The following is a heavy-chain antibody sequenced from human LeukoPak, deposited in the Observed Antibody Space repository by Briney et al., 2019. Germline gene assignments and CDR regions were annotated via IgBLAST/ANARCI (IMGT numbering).Heavy chain of an antibody. Sequence: GGSLRLSCAASGFTFDDYAMHWVRQAPGKGLEWVSGISWNSGSIGYADSVKGRLTISRDNAKNSLYLQMNSLRAEDTALYYCAKAPSFAIAVAGTSSNGAFDYWGQGTLVTVSS. CDR3: AKAPSFAIAVAGTSSNGAFDY. V-gene: IGHV3-9*01. D-gene: IGHD6-19*01. CDR2: ISWNSGSI. CDR1: GFTFDDYA. J-gene: IGHJ4*02.